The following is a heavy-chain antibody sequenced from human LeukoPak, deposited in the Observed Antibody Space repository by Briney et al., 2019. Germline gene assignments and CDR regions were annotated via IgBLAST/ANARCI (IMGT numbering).Heavy chain of an antibody. Sequence: GGSLRLSCAASGFTVNTNYMSWVRQAPGKGPEWVSVIYSGDSTYYADSVKGRFTISRDNSKNTLYLQMNSLRPEDTAVYYCAAVASTDDAFDIWGQGTMVTVS. CDR1: GFTVNTNY. V-gene: IGHV3-66*02. D-gene: IGHD6-19*01. CDR3: AAVASTDDAFDI. CDR2: IYSGDST. J-gene: IGHJ3*02.